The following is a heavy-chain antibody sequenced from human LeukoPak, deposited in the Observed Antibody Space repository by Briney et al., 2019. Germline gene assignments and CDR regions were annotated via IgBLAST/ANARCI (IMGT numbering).Heavy chain of an antibody. CDR2: IIPIFGTA. J-gene: IGHJ4*02. D-gene: IGHD1-20*01. CDR3: ARYITVTTNYFDY. Sequence: SVKVSCKASGGTFSSYAISWVRQAPGQGLEWMGGIIPIFGTANYAQKFQGRVTITADESTSTAYMELSSLRSEDTAVYYCARYITVTTNYFDYWGQGTLFTVSS. CDR1: GGTFSSYA. V-gene: IGHV1-69*13.